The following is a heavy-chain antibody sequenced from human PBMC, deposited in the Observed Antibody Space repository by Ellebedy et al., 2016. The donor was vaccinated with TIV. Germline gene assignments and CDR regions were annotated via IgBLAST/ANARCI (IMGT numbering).Heavy chain of an antibody. J-gene: IGHJ4*02. CDR1: GYTFTSYA. CDR2: INAGNGNT. Sequence: AASVKVSCKASGYTFTSYAMHWVRQAPGQRLEWMGWINAGNGNTKYSQKFQDRVTITRDTSASTAYMELSSLRSEDTAVYYCARDLSGIGYFDYWGQGTLVTVSS. D-gene: IGHD1-14*01. CDR3: ARDLSGIGYFDY. V-gene: IGHV1-3*01.